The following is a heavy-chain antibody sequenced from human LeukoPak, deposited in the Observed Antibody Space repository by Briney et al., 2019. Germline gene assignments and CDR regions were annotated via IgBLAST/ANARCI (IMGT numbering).Heavy chain of an antibody. D-gene: IGHD6-13*01. CDR3: ARVRIAAAGPNDY. V-gene: IGHV4-34*01. CDR1: GGSFSGYY. J-gene: IGHJ4*02. CDR2: INHSGST. Sequence: SETLSLTCAVYGGSFSGYYWSWIRQPPGKGLEWIGEINHSGSTNYNPSLKSRVTISVDTSKNQFSLKLSSVTAEDTAVYYCARVRIAAAGPNDYWGQGTLVTVSS.